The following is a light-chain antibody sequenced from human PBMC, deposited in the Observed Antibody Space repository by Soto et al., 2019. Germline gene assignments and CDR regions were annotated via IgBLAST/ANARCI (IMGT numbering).Light chain of an antibody. V-gene: IGKV3-15*01. CDR1: QGISTN. Sequence: EIVMTQSPATLSVSPGERVTLSCTASQGISTNVAWYQQKLGQAPRLLIYAASTRATGIPARFSGSGSATEFTLTISSLQPEESAISYCQQYNNWPPETFGQGTKLEIK. J-gene: IGKJ2*01. CDR2: AAS. CDR3: QQYNNWPPET.